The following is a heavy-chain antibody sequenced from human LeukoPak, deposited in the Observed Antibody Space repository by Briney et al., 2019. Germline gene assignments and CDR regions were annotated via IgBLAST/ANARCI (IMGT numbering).Heavy chain of an antibody. CDR1: GFTLSNYE. CDR2: SSGSGSTT. J-gene: IGHJ4*02. CDR3: ARDSRSWYRGIGD. D-gene: IGHD6-13*01. V-gene: IGHV3-48*03. Sequence: GGSLRLSCAASGFTLSNYEMNWVRQAPGKGLEWLSYSSGSGSTTHYADSVKGRFTVSRDNAKNSLYLQMNSLRVEDTAVYYCARDSRSWYRGIGDWGQGTLVTVSS.